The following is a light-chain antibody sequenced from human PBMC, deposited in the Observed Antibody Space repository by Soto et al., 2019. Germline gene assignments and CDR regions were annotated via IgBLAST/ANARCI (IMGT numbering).Light chain of an antibody. CDR1: SSNIGSNS. V-gene: IGLV1-44*01. CDR3: AAWDDSRNWV. CDR2: RNH. Sequence: QSVLTQPPLASGTPGQTVTISCSGSSSNIGSNSAYWYQQIPGTAPKLIIYRNHQRPSGVPDRFSGSKSGTSASLTISGLQSEDEADYHCAAWDDSRNWVFGGGTKLTVL. J-gene: IGLJ3*02.